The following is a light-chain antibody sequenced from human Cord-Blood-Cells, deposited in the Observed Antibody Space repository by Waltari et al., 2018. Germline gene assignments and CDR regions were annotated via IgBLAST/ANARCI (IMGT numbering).Light chain of an antibody. CDR1: QSVSSN. CDR3: QQYNNWPRT. CDR2: GAS. Sequence: DIVMTQSPATLSVSPGARATLSCRASQSVSSNLAWYQQKPGQAPRLLISGASTRATGIPARFSGSGSGTEFTLTISSLQSEDFAVYYCQQYNNWPRTFGQGTKVEIK. J-gene: IGKJ1*01. V-gene: IGKV3-15*01.